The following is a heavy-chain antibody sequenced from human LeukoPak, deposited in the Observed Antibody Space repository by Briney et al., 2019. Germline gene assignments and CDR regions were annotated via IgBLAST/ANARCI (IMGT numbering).Heavy chain of an antibody. CDR3: ARWLELMRNFDW. J-gene: IGHJ4*02. D-gene: IGHD5-24*01. CDR2: IKQDGSEK. Sequence: GGSLRLSCVGSGFTFSDYWMSWVRQAPGKGRAWVANIKQDGSEKDYVDALKGRRNISRDNAKNSLYLQMNSLGAEGTAVYYCARWLELMRNFDWWGQGTLVTVSS. CDR1: GFTFSDYW. V-gene: IGHV3-7*01.